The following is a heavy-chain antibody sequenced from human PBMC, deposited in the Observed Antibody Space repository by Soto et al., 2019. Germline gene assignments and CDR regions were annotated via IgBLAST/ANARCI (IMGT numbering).Heavy chain of an antibody. V-gene: IGHV1-2*02. D-gene: IGHD3-10*01. Sequence: GASVKVSCKASGYTFTGYYMHWVRQAPGQGLEWMGWINPNSGGTNYAQKFQGRVTMTRDTSISTAYMELSRLRSDDTAVYYCARPFGEDHYYYYGMDVWGQGTTVTVSS. CDR3: ARPFGEDHYYYYGMDV. CDR1: GYTFTGYY. CDR2: INPNSGGT. J-gene: IGHJ6*02.